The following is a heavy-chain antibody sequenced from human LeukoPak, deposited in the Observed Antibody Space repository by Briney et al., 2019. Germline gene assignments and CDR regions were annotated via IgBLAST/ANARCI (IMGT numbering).Heavy chain of an antibody. V-gene: IGHV1-18*01. CDR3: ARADGRYCSSTSCYAWDH. D-gene: IGHD2-2*01. J-gene: IGHJ4*02. Sequence: GASVKVSCKASGYTFTNHGINWVRQAPGQGLEWMGWISAYNGNTNYAQKVQGRVTMTADTSTSTAYMELRSLRSDDTAVYYCARADGRYCSSTSCYAWDHWGQGTLVTVSS. CDR1: GYTFTNHG. CDR2: ISAYNGNT.